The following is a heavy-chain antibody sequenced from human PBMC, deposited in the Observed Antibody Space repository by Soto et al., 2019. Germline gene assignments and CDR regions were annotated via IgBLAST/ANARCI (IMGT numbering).Heavy chain of an antibody. J-gene: IGHJ6*02. Sequence: PSQTLSLTCAISGDSVSSNSAAWNWIRQSPSRGLEWLGRTYYRSKWYNDYAVSVKSRITINPDTSKNQFSLQLNSVTPEDTAVYYCARDRRFITMISDYYYGMDVWGQRTKVTVSS. CDR3: ARDRRFITMISDYYYGMDV. CDR2: TYYRSKWYN. D-gene: IGHD3-22*01. V-gene: IGHV6-1*01. CDR1: GDSVSSNSAA.